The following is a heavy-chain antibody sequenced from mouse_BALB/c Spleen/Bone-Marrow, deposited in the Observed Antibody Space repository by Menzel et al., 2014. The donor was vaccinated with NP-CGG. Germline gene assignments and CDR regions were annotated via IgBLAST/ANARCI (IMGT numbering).Heavy chain of an antibody. CDR2: IDPSDNYI. J-gene: IGHJ1*01. V-gene: IGHV1-69*02. D-gene: IGHD2-4*01. CDR1: GYTFTSYW. Sequence: VQLQQSGAELVKPGASVKLSCKASGYTFTSYWMNWVKQRPGQGLEWIGEIDPSDNYINYNQKVKGKGTLTVDKSSSTAYMQLSSLTSEDSAVYYCARSRGLCDYWYFDVWGAGTTVTVSS. CDR3: ARSRGLCDYWYFDV.